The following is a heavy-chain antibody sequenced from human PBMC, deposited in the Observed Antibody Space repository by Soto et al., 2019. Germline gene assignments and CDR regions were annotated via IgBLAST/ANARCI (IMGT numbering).Heavy chain of an antibody. D-gene: IGHD3-22*01. V-gene: IGHV4-34*01. CDR3: ARVMTMTNKGSYWYFDL. Sequence: QVQLQQWGAGLLKPSETLSLTCAVYGGSFSGYYCSWIRQPPGKGLEWIGEINHSGSTNYNQSLKSRVNISVDTSKNQYSLKLSSGTAGDTAVYYCARVMTMTNKGSYWYFDLWGRGTLVTVSS. J-gene: IGHJ2*01. CDR2: INHSGST. CDR1: GGSFSGYY.